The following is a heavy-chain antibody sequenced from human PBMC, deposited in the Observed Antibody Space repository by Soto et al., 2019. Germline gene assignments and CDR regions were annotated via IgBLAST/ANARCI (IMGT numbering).Heavy chain of an antibody. J-gene: IGHJ4*02. CDR2: IKTDESST. CDR3: ARVGVGQYEFDY. V-gene: IGHV3-74*01. Sequence: RPSLRLSCTASGFTFSTSWMHWVRHVPGEKMVSLSRIKTDESSTGYAGYVKGRFTISRDKAENTMYLQMNSLIAEDTAVYYCARVGVGQYEFDYWGQGTLVTVSS. D-gene: IGHD3-16*01. CDR1: GFTFSTSW.